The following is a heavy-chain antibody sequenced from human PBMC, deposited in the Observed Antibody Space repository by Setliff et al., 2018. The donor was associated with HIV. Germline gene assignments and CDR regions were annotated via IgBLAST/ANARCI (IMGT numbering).Heavy chain of an antibody. CDR1: GGSISSYY. D-gene: IGHD3-10*01. CDR3: ARLWFGESH. CDR2: IYTSGGT. J-gene: IGHJ4*02. Sequence: SETLSLTCTVSGGSISSYYWSWIRQPPGKGLEWIGYIYTSGGTNYNPSLKSRVTISLDTSKNQFSLKLSSVTAADTAVYYCARLWFGESHWGQGTLVTVSS. V-gene: IGHV4-4*09.